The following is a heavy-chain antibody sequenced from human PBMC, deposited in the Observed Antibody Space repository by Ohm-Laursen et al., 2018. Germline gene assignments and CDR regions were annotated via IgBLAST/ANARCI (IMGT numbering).Heavy chain of an antibody. CDR2: IKQDGGEI. CDR3: AAGSGWLIDY. J-gene: IGHJ4*02. CDR1: GFSFSYYW. D-gene: IGHD6-19*01. V-gene: IGHV3-7*01. Sequence: GSLRLSCAASGFSFSYYWMSWVRQAPGKGLEWVANIKQDGGEIHYVESVKGRFTISRDNAKNSLFLQLNALRAEDTAVYYCAAGSGWLIDYWGQGTLVTVSS.